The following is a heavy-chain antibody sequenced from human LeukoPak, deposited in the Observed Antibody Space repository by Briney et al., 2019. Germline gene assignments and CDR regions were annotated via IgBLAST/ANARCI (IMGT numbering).Heavy chain of an antibody. CDR1: GDSIGSHY. D-gene: IGHD3-16*01. CDR2: INHSGST. J-gene: IGHJ4*02. V-gene: IGHV4-34*01. CDR3: ASRGGAY. Sequence: TSETLSLTCTVSGDSIGSHYWSWIRQPPGKGLEWIGEINHSGSTNYNPSLKSRVTISVDTSKNQFSLKLSSVTAADTAVYYCASRGGAYWGQGTLVTVSS.